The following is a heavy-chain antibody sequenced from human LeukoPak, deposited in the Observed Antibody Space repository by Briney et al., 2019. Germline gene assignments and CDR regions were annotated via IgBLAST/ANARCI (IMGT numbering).Heavy chain of an antibody. V-gene: IGHV1-46*01. CDR3: ARDLMRVAVAEKSDY. Sequence: ASVKVSCKAPGYTFTSYYMHWVRQAPGQGLEWMGRINPSGGSTSYAQKFQGRVTMTRDTSTSTVYMELSSLRSEDTAVYYCARDLMRVAVAEKSDYWGQGTLVTVSS. D-gene: IGHD6-19*01. CDR1: GYTFTSYY. CDR2: INPSGGST. J-gene: IGHJ4*02.